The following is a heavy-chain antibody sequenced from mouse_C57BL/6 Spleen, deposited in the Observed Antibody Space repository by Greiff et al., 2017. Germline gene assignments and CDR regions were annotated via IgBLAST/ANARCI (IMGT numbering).Heavy chain of an antibody. CDR2: IDYDGSST. CDR3: AREGYPYAMDY. V-gene: IGHV5-16*01. D-gene: IGHD2-14*01. J-gene: IGHJ4*01. Sequence: EVKLMESEGGLVQPGSSMKLSCTASGFTFSDYYMAWVRQVPEKGLEWVANIDYDGSSTYYLDSLKSRFIISRDNAKNILYLQMSSLKSEDTATYYCAREGYPYAMDYWGQGTSFTVSS. CDR1: GFTFSDYY.